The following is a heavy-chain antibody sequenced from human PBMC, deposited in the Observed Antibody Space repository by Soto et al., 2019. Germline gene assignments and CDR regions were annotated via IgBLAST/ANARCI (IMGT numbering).Heavy chain of an antibody. Sequence: SETLSLTCAVSGGSISSGGYSWSWIRQPPGKGLEWIGYIYHSGSTYYNPSLKSRVTISVDRSKNQFSLKLSSVTAADTAVYYCARGRKSYYASSGYSCFDTWGQGTLVTVSS. CDR3: ARGRKSYYASSGYSCFDT. D-gene: IGHD3-22*01. V-gene: IGHV4-30-2*01. CDR1: GGSISSGGYS. CDR2: IYHSGST. J-gene: IGHJ5*02.